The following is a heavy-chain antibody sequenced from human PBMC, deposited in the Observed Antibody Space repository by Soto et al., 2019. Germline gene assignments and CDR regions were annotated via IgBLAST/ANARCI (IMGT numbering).Heavy chain of an antibody. D-gene: IGHD4-17*01. J-gene: IGHJ6*03. V-gene: IGHV3-23*01. CDR1: GFTFSNYI. Sequence: GGSLRLSCAASGFTFSNYIMSWVRQAPGKGLEWVSVITSSGAGTYYADSVKGRFTISRDNSKNTLYLQMNSLRAEDTAVYYCARDTGRYYMDDSGQGTTVTVPS. CDR2: ITSSGAGT. CDR3: ARDTGRYYMDD.